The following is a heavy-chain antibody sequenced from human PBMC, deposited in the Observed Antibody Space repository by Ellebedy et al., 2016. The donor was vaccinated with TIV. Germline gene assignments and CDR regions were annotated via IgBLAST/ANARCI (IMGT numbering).Heavy chain of an antibody. CDR3: VRDIFTAPGYGMDV. D-gene: IGHD1-14*01. CDR2: VKEDGNDK. V-gene: IGHV3-7*03. Sequence: GESLKISCTASGFIVSTNHMSWVRQAPGKGLEWVANVKEDGNDKYYVDSVKGRFTISRDNAKNSLYLQMNSLRVEDTAVYYCVRDIFTAPGYGMDVWGQGTTVTVSS. J-gene: IGHJ6*02. CDR1: GFIVSTNH.